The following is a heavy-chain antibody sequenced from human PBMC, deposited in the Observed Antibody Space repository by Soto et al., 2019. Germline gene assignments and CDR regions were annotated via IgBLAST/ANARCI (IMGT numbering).Heavy chain of an antibody. CDR1: GGTFSSYA. CDR2: IIPIFGTA. Sequence: SVKVSCKASGGTFSSYAISWVRQAPGQGLEWMGGIIPIFGTANYAQKFQGRVTITADESTSTAHMELSSLRSEDTAVYYCASFIRDRLNYYDSSGLYYWGQGTLVTVSS. V-gene: IGHV1-69*13. J-gene: IGHJ4*02. D-gene: IGHD3-22*01. CDR3: ASFIRDRLNYYDSSGLYY.